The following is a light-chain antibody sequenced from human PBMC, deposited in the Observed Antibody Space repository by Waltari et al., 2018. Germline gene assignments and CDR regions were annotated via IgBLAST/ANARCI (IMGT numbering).Light chain of an antibody. J-gene: IGKJ2*01. CDR2: WAS. Sequence: DIVMTQSPDSLAVSLGERANINCKSSQSVLYSSNNKNYLAWYQQKPGQPPKLLIYWASTRESGVPDRFSGSGSGTDFTLTISSRQAEDVAVYYCQQYYSTPPYTFGQGTKLEIK. CDR1: QSVLYSSNNKNY. CDR3: QQYYSTPPYT. V-gene: IGKV4-1*01.